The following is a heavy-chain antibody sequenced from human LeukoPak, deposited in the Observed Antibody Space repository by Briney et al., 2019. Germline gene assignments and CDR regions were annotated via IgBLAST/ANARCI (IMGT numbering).Heavy chain of an antibody. CDR3: ARRPNSSGWYY. V-gene: IGHV4-61*01. D-gene: IGHD6-19*01. CDR1: GGSVSSGSYY. Sequence: PSETLSLTCTVSGGSVSSGSYYWSWIRQPPGKGLEWIGYIYYSGSTNYNPSLKSRVTISVDTSKNQFSLKLSSVTAEDTAVYYCARRPNSSGWYYFGQGTLVTVSS. CDR2: IYYSGST. J-gene: IGHJ4*02.